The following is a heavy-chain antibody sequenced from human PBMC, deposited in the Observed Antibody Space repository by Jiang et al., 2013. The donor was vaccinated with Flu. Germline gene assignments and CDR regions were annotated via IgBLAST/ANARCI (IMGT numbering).Heavy chain of an antibody. Sequence: GAEVKKPGESLKISCKDSGYSFTDYWFGWVRQMPGKGLEWMGIIHAADSNTKYSPSFQGQVIISVDKSINTAYLQWNSLEASDTAIYYCTRALNGDFWFDPWGQGTLVTVSS. J-gene: IGHJ5*02. D-gene: IGHD4-17*01. CDR2: IHAADSNT. CDR1: GYSFTDYW. CDR3: TRALNGDFWFDP. V-gene: IGHV5-51*01.